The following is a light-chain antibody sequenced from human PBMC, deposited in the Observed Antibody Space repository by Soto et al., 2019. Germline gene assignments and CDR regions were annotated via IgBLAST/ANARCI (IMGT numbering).Light chain of an antibody. J-gene: IGKJ3*01. Sequence: EIVMTQSPATLSVSPGERASLSCRASQSVGGDLAWYQQKPGQAPRLLIYGASTRATGIPARFSGSGSGTEFTLPISSLQSEDFAVYYCQHYNNWPLFTFGPGTTVDIK. CDR3: QHYNNWPLFT. CDR2: GAS. CDR1: QSVGGD. V-gene: IGKV3-15*01.